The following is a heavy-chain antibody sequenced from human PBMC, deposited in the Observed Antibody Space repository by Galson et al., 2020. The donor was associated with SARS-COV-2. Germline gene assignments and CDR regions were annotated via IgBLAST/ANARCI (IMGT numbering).Heavy chain of an antibody. CDR3: AREGVAARRYYYGMDV. V-gene: IGHV4-59*13. CDR2: IYYSGST. CDR1: GGSISSYY. Sequence: SETLSLTCTVSGGSISSYYWSWIRQPPGKGLEWIGYIYYSGSTNYNPSLKSRVTISVDTSKNQFSLKLSSVTAADTAVYYCAREGVAARRYYYGMDVWGQGTTVTVSS. J-gene: IGHJ6*02. D-gene: IGHD6-6*01.